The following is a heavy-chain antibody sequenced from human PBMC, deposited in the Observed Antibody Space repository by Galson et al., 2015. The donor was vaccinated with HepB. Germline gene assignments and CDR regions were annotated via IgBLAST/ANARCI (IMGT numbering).Heavy chain of an antibody. D-gene: IGHD3-10*01. CDR1: GYTFTSYY. J-gene: IGHJ5*02. Sequence: SVKVSCKASGYTFTSYYTHWVRQAPGQGLEWMGIINPSGGSTSYAQKFQGRVTMTRDTSTSTVYMELSSLRSEDTAVYYCARDRAANYYGSATAYNWFDPWGQGTLVTVSS. CDR2: INPSGGST. CDR3: ARDRAANYYGSATAYNWFDP. V-gene: IGHV1-46*01.